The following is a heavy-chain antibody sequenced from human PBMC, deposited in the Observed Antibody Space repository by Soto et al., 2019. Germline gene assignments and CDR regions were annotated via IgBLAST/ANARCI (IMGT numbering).Heavy chain of an antibody. CDR3: ARDFSWFGELIASDY. D-gene: IGHD3-10*01. CDR2: INAGNGNT. CDR1: GYTFTSYA. V-gene: IGHV1-3*01. J-gene: IGHJ4*02. Sequence: ASVKVSCKSSGYTFTSYAMHWVRQAPGQRLEWMGWINAGNGNTKYSQKFQGRVTITRDTSASTAYMELSSLRSEDTAVYYCARDFSWFGELIASDYWGQGTLVTVSS.